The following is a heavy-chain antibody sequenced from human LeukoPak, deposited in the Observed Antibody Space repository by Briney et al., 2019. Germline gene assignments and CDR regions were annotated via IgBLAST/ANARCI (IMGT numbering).Heavy chain of an antibody. D-gene: IGHD3-3*01. CDR1: GYTFTNYA. J-gene: IGHJ4*02. CDR2: IIPIFGTA. V-gene: IGHV1-69*05. Sequence: GASVEVSCKASGYTFTNYAMNWVRQAPGQGLEWMGGIIPIFGTANYAQKFQGRVTITTDESTSTAYMELSSLRSEDTAVYYCARDGLRFLEWLPEDFWGQGTLVTVSS. CDR3: ARDGLRFLEWLPEDF.